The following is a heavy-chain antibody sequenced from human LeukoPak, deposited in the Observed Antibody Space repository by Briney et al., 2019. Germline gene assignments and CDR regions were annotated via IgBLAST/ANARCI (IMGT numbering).Heavy chain of an antibody. Sequence: GGSLRLSCAASGFTFSSHAMHWVRQAPGKGLEWVAVISYDGSNKYYADSVKGRFTISRDNSKNTLYLQMNSLRAEDTAVYYCARDIQLWSMVYYYGMDVWGQGTTVTVSS. J-gene: IGHJ6*02. CDR3: ARDIQLWSMVYYYGMDV. D-gene: IGHD5-18*01. V-gene: IGHV3-30-3*01. CDR2: ISYDGSNK. CDR1: GFTFSSHA.